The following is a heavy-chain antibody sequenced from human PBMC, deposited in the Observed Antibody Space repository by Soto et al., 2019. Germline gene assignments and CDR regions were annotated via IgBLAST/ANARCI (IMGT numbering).Heavy chain of an antibody. CDR1: GYTFTSYG. V-gene: IGHV1-18*01. Sequence: ASVKVSCKASGYTFTSYGISWVRQAPGQGLEWMGWISAYNGNTNYAQKLQGRVTMTTDTSTSTACMELRSLRSDDTAVYYCARIRRVLWFGEYRNYGMDVWGQGTTVTVSS. J-gene: IGHJ6*02. CDR3: ARIRRVLWFGEYRNYGMDV. D-gene: IGHD3-10*01. CDR2: ISAYNGNT.